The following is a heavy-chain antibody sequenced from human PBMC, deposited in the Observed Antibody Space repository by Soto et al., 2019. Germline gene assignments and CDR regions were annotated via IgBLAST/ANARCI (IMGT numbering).Heavy chain of an antibody. CDR1: GGSISSSIYY. V-gene: IGHV4-39*01. CDR3: ARRIDTGCGCTI. CDR2: IYYTGSS. Sequence: QLQLQESGPGLVRPSETLSLTCTVSGGSISSSIYYWGWIRQPPGKGLEWIGCIYYTGSSYYNPSLKSRVTIFADTSKNQFSLKLSSVTAADTAVYYCARRIDTGCGCTIW. J-gene: IGHJ3*02. D-gene: IGHD6-19*01.